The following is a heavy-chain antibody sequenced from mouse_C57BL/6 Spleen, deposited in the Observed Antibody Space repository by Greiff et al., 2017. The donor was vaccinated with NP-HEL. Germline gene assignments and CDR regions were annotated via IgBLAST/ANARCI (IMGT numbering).Heavy chain of an antibody. D-gene: IGHD1-1*01. V-gene: IGHV5-17*01. CDR3: ARPYYGSSWNAMDY. J-gene: IGHJ4*01. CDR2: ISSGSSTI. CDR1: GFTFSDYG. Sequence: EVKLVESGGGLVKPGGSLKLSCAASGFTFSDYGMHWVRQAPEKGLEWVAYISSGSSTIYYADTVKGRFTISRDNAKNTLFLQMTSLRSEDTAMYYCARPYYGSSWNAMDYWGQGTSVTVSS.